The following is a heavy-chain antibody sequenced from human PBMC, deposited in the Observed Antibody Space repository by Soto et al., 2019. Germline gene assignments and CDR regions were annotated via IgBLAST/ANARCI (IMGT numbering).Heavy chain of an antibody. Sequence: QVTLKESGPVLVKPTATLTLTCTVSGFSLSNAKMGVSWIRQPPGKALEWLAHIFSNDEKSYSTSLQSRLTISEDTSKSQVVLTMTNTDPADTATYYCARRRWGWSLFDPWGQGTLVTVSS. D-gene: IGHD6-19*01. CDR3: ARRRWGWSLFDP. CDR2: IFSNDEK. V-gene: IGHV2-26*01. CDR1: GFSLSNAKMG. J-gene: IGHJ5*02.